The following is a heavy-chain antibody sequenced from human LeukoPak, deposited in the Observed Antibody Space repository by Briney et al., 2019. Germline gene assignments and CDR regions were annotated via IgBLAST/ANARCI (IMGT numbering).Heavy chain of an antibody. CDR3: ARDVPHNWFDT. Sequence: GGSLRLSCAASGITFGNNWMHWGRQGPGKGLVWISRINSDGGGAIYADSVKGRFTVSRDNAKNTLYLQMNSLRAEDTAVYYCARDVPHNWFDTWGQGTLVTVYS. J-gene: IGHJ5*02. CDR1: GITFGNNW. CDR2: INSDGGGA. V-gene: IGHV3-74*01.